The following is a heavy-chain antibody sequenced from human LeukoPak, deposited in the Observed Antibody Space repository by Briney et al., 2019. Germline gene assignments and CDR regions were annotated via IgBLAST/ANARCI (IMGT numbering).Heavy chain of an antibody. D-gene: IGHD6-13*01. J-gene: IGHJ4*02. CDR1: GGSISSSSYY. CDR3: AKGFGIAWYVFLFDY. CDR2: IHYTGST. Sequence: SETLSLTCTVSGGSISSSSYYWRWMRRPPGRGLEWVRYIHYTGSTSYNPSLKSRVTISVDTSKNQLSLNLNSVTAADTAVYYCAKGFGIAWYVFLFDYWGQGSLVTVSS. V-gene: IGHV4-61*01.